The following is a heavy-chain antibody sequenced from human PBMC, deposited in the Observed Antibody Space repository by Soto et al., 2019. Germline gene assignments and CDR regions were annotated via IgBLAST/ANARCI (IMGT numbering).Heavy chain of an antibody. V-gene: IGHV4-61*08. D-gene: IGHD3-22*01. CDR2: IYYTGST. J-gene: IGHJ4*02. CDR1: GGSVSSGGYY. Sequence: SETLSLTCTVSGGSVSSGGYYWSWIRQPPGKGLEWIGYIYYTGSTNYSPSFKSRVTISLDTSKNQFSLKLNSMTAADTAVYYCARSQITMISYFDYWGQGTLVTVSS. CDR3: ARSQITMISYFDY.